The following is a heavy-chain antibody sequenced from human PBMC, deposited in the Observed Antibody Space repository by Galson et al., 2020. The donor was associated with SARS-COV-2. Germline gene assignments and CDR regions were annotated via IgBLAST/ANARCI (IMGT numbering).Heavy chain of an antibody. V-gene: IGHV4-31*03. CDR3: ARDLGSSWLHYFDY. J-gene: IGHJ4*02. D-gene: IGHD6-13*01. CDR1: GGSISSGGYY. Sequence: SETLSLTCTVSGGSISSGGYYWSWIRQHPGKGLEWIGYIYYSGSTYYNPSLKSRVTISVDTSKNQFSLKLSSVTAADTAVYYCARDLGSSWLHYFDYWGQGTLVTVSS. CDR2: IYYSGST.